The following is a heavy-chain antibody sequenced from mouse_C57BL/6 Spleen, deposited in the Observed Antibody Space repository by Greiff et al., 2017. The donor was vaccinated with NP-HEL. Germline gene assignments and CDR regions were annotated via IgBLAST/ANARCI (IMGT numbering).Heavy chain of an antibody. CDR3: ARSGTTVYYAMDY. J-gene: IGHJ4*01. Sequence: VQLQQPGAELVRPGSSVKLSCKASGYTFTSYWMDWVKQRPGQGLEWIGNIYPSDSETHYNQKFKDKATLTVDKSSSTAYMQLSSLTSEDSAVYYCARSGTTVYYAMDYWGQGTSVTVSS. V-gene: IGHV1-61*01. CDR1: GYTFTSYW. CDR2: IYPSDSET. D-gene: IGHD1-1*01.